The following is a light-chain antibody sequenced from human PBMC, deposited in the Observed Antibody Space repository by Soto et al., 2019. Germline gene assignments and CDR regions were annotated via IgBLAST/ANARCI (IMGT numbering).Light chain of an antibody. J-gene: IGKJ5*01. CDR2: GAS. Sequence: EIVLTQSPGTLSLSPGEGATLSCRASQSVSSSYIAWYQQRPGQTPSLLIYGASTRATGIPDRFSGSGSGTPLTLTISRLEPGDFAVYYCQHFGGTTFTFGQGTRLEIK. V-gene: IGKV3-20*01. CDR1: QSVSSSY. CDR3: QHFGGTTFT.